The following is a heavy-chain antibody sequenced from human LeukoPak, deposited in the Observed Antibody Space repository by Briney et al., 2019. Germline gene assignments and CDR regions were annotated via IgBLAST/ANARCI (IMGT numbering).Heavy chain of an antibody. CDR3: ARGLESSGWYGMDV. D-gene: IGHD6-19*01. V-gene: IGHV1-46*01. Sequence: ASVKVSCKPSGYTFSRYYIHWVRQAPGQGLEWMGIINTSGATTRYGQEFKGRVTATRDTSTSTVYMEMSSLNSEDTAVYYCARGLESSGWYGMDVWGQGTTIIVSS. CDR2: INTSGATT. J-gene: IGHJ6*02. CDR1: GYTFSRYY.